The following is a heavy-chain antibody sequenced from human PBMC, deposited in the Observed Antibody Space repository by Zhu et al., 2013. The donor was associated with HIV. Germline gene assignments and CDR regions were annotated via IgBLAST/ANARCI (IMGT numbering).Heavy chain of an antibody. J-gene: IGHJ5*02. V-gene: IGHV1-2*02. Sequence: QVQLVQSGAEVKRPGASVKVSCKASGYIFTSSGISWVRQAPGQGLEWMGWINPNSGGTNYAQKFQGRVTMTRDTSISTAYMELSRLRSDDTAVYYCARRDTRWFDPWGQGTLVTVSS. CDR1: GYIFTSSG. CDR3: ARRDTRWFDP. CDR2: INPNSGGT.